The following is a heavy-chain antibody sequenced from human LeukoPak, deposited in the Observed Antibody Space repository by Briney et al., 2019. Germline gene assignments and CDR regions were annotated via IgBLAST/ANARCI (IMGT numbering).Heavy chain of an antibody. CDR2: ISGSGGTT. V-gene: IGHV3-23*01. CDR1: GFTFSSHA. Sequence: GGSLRLSCAASGFTFSSHALSWLRQAPGKGLEWVSTISGSGGTTYYADSVKGRFTISRDNSKNTLYVQMNSLRADDTAVYYCAKGYYYGSGSYSTLDYWGQGTLVTVCS. CDR3: AKGYYYGSGSYSTLDY. D-gene: IGHD3-10*01. J-gene: IGHJ4*02.